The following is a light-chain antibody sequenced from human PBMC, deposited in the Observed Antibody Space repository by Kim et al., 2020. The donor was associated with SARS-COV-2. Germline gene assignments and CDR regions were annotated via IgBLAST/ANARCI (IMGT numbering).Light chain of an antibody. Sequence: LSQPASVSGSPGQSITLSCTGTSSDVGGYNYVSWYQQHPGKAPKLMIYDVSNRPSGVSNRFSGSKSGNTASLTISGLQAEDEADYYCNSYTGSSTLVFGTGTKAPS. CDR1: SSDVGGYNY. CDR3: NSYTGSSTLV. CDR2: DVS. V-gene: IGLV2-14*03. J-gene: IGLJ1*01.